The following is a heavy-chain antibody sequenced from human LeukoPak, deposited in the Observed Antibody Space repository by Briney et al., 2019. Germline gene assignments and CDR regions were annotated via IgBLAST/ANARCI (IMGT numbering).Heavy chain of an antibody. D-gene: IGHD1-26*01. Sequence: GGSLRLSCAASGFTFTNHWMSWVRQAPGKGLEWVANIKQDGSEQYYVDSVKGRFTISRDNAKNSLYLQMNSLRAEDTAVYYCARDPYSGTYGDTYYYYMDVWGKGTTVTISS. V-gene: IGHV3-7*01. CDR2: IKQDGSEQ. J-gene: IGHJ6*03. CDR3: ARDPYSGTYGDTYYYYMDV. CDR1: GFTFTNHW.